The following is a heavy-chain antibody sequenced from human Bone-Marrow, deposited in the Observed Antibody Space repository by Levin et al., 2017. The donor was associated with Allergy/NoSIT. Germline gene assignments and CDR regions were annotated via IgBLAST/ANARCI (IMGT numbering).Heavy chain of an antibody. CDR2: ISSGGDYT. CDR1: GFTFSSNT. J-gene: IGHJ5*02. V-gene: IGHV3-21*01. CDR3: VHLFHP. Sequence: KTGGSLRLSCAASGFTFSSNTMSWIRQAQGKGLEWVSSISSGGDYTYYADSVKGRFTISRDNAKKSLYLHMNSLRVEDTALYYCVHLFHPWGQGTLVSVSS.